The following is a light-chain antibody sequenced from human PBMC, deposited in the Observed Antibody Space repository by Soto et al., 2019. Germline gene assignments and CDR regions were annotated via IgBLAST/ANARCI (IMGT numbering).Light chain of an antibody. V-gene: IGLV2-11*01. J-gene: IGLJ2*01. CDR3: CSHAGSYTFV. CDR2: DVS. Sequence: QSALTQPRSVSGSPGQSVTISCTGTSSDVGGYNYVSWYQQHPGKAPKLMIYDVSERPSGVPDRFSASKSGNTASLAISGLQAEDEADYYCCSHAGSYTFVFGGGTKVTVL. CDR1: SSDVGGYNY.